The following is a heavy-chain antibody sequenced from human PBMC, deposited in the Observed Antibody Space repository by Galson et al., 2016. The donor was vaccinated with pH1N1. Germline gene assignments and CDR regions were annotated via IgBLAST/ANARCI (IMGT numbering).Heavy chain of an antibody. V-gene: IGHV3-7*01. CDR2: IKEDGSET. CDR1: EFTFSNYW. J-gene: IGHJ4*02. CDR3: ARAIGSRSAY. D-gene: IGHD3-16*02. Sequence: SLRLSCAASEFTFSNYWMHWVRQVPGKGLEWVANIKEDGSETYYVDSVRGRFTISRDNAKNSLYLQMNSLRDEDTALYYCARAIGSRSAYWGQGTLVTVSS.